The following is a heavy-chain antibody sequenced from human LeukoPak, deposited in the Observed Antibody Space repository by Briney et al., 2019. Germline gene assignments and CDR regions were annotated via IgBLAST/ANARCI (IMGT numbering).Heavy chain of an antibody. J-gene: IGHJ4*02. Sequence: GGSLRLSCAASGFTVSTYGVHWVRQAPGKGLEWVAVIWHDGSSKYYADSVKGRFLLSRDNSLNTVYLQMNSLRAEDTAVYYCARDSDYVDGSDYWGQGTLVTVSS. V-gene: IGHV3-33*01. CDR1: GFTVSTYG. CDR3: ARDSDYVDGSDY. CDR2: IWHDGSSK. D-gene: IGHD4-17*01.